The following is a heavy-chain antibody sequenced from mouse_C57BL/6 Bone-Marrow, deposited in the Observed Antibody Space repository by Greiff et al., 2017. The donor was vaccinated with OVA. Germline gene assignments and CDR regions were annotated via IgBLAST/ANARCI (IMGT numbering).Heavy chain of an antibody. V-gene: IGHV1-82*01. CDR1: GYAFSSSW. CDR2: IYPGDGDT. Sequence: VKLQESGPELVKPGASVKISCKASGYAFSSSWMNWVKQRPGKGLEWIGRIYPGDGDTNYNGKFKGKATLTADKSSSTAYMQLSSLTSEDSAVYFCARRAPDCFDYWGQGTTLTVSS. CDR3: ARRAPDCFDY. J-gene: IGHJ2*01.